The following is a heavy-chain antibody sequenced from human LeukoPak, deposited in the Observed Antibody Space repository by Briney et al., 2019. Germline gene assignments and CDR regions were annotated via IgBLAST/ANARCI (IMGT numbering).Heavy chain of an antibody. Sequence: SETLSLTCTVSGGSISSYYWSWIRQPPGKGLEWIGYIYSSGSTSYNPSFKSRVTVSVDTSQTQFFLKVTSVTAADTAMYYCVRSSDCSRGACHPEYWGQGTLVTVSS. CDR2: IYSSGST. D-gene: IGHD2-15*01. CDR3: VRSSDCSRGACHPEY. CDR1: GGSISSYY. V-gene: IGHV4-59*12. J-gene: IGHJ4*02.